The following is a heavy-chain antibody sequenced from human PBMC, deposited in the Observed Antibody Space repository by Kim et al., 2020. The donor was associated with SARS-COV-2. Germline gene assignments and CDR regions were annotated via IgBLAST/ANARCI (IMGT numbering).Heavy chain of an antibody. CDR3: ARVLRGSTFYCYYYGMDV. Sequence: SETLSLTCTVSGGSISSSSYYWGWIRQPPGKGLEWIGSIYYSGSTYYNPSLKSRVTISVDTSKNQFSLKLSSVTAADTAVYYCARVLRGSTFYCYYYGMDVWGQGTTVTVSS. CDR1: GGSISSSSYY. V-gene: IGHV4-39*01. CDR2: IYYSGST. D-gene: IGHD3-3*02. J-gene: IGHJ6*02.